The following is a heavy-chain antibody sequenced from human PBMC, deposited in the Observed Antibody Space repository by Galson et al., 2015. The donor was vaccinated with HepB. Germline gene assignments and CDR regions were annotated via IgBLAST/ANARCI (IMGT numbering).Heavy chain of an antibody. J-gene: IGHJ4*02. CDR1: GFTFSSYS. V-gene: IGHV3-21*01. CDR3: ARDSPEVGATDY. D-gene: IGHD1-26*01. Sequence: SLRLSCAASGFTFSSYSMNWVRQAPGKGLEWVSSISSSSSYIYYADSVKGRFTISRDNAKNSLYLQMNSLRAEDTAVYYCARDSPEVGATDYWGQGTLVTVSS. CDR2: ISSSSSYI.